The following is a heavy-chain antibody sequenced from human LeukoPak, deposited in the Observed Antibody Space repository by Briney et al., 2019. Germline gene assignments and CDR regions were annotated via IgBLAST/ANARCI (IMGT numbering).Heavy chain of an antibody. CDR3: AKKGMTVSPGNYFDY. J-gene: IGHJ4*02. Sequence: GGSLRLSCAASGFNFSTFAMTWVRQAPGKGLEWVSSLSESGVATYYADSVKGRLTMSRDNSKNTMYLQMNGLRVEDTAVYYCAKKGMTVSPGNYFDYWGQGTLVTVSS. V-gene: IGHV3-23*01. CDR1: GFNFSTFA. CDR2: LSESGVAT.